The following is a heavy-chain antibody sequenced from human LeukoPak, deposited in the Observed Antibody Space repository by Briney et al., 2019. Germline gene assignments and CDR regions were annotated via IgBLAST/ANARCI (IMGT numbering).Heavy chain of an antibody. CDR2: INHSGST. V-gene: IGHV4-34*01. CDR3: ARGEALRQNYGLDV. Sequence: SETLSLTCAVYGGSFSGYYWSWIRQPPGKGLEWIGEINHSGSTNYNPSLKSRVTISVDTSKSQFSLKLSSVTAADTALYYCARGEALRQNYGLDVWGQGTTVTVSS. J-gene: IGHJ6*02. CDR1: GGSFSGYY.